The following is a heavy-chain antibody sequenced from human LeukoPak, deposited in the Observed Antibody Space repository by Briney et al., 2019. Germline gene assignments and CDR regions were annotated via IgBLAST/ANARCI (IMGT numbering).Heavy chain of an antibody. V-gene: IGHV1-2*02. D-gene: IGHD6-13*01. CDR3: AKMLPAAGPFDY. CDR1: GYTFTGYY. J-gene: IGHJ4*02. Sequence: ASVKVSCKASGYTFTGYYMHWVRQAPGQGLEWMGWINPNSGGTNYAQKFQGRVTMTRDTSISTAYMELSRLRSDDTAVYYCAKMLPAAGPFDYWGQGTLVTVSS. CDR2: INPNSGGT.